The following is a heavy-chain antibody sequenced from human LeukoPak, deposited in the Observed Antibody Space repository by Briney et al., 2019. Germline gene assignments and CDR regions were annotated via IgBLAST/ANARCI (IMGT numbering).Heavy chain of an antibody. D-gene: IGHD3-10*01. CDR1: GGSFSGYY. J-gene: IGHJ6*04. CDR2: INHNGST. CDR3: ARRITMVRGVGYYYGMDV. V-gene: IGHV4-34*01. Sequence: SETLSLTCAVYGGSFSGYYWSWIRQPPGKGLEWIGEINHNGSTNYNPSLKSRVTISVDTSKNQFSLKLSSVTAADTAVYYCARRITMVRGVGYYYGMDVWGKGTTVTVSS.